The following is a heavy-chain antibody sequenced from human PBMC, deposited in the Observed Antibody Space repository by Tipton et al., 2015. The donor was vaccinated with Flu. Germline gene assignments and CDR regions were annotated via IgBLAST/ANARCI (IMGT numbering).Heavy chain of an antibody. CDR1: GFTFDNYE. J-gene: IGHJ3*01. Sequence: SLRLSCAASGFTFDNYEMNWVRQAPGKGLEWLSFISYNGKNIYDADSVKGRFTISRDDSKNTLALQMNSLTTEDTAIYYCAREPAPIGSPKSDAFEVWGQGTRVTVSS. V-gene: IGHV3-30*14. CDR3: AREPAPIGSPKSDAFEV. CDR2: ISYNGKNI. D-gene: IGHD3-10*01.